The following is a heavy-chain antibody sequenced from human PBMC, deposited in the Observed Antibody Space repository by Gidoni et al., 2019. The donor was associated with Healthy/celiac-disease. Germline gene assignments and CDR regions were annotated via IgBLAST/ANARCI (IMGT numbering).Heavy chain of an antibody. CDR2: ISGSGGST. CDR1: GFTFSRDA. J-gene: IGHJ5*02. D-gene: IGHD6-13*01. V-gene: IGHV3-23*01. Sequence: EVQLLESGGGLVQPGGSLRLSCAASGFTFSRDAMGWVRQDPGKGLEWVSAISGSGGSTYYADSVKGRFTISRDNSKNTLYLQMNSLRAEDTAVYYCAKDHSSSWPNNWFDPWGQGTLVTVSS. CDR3: AKDHSSSWPNNWFDP.